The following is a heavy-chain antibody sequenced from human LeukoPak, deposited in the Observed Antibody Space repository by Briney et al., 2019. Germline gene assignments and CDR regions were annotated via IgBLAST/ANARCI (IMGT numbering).Heavy chain of an antibody. CDR1: GGSFSGYY. CDR2: INHSGST. D-gene: IGHD3-22*01. J-gene: IGHJ4*02. CDR3: ARNVDYYDSSGYYHY. Sequence: SETLSLTCAVYGGSFSGYYWSWIRQPPGKGLEWIGEINHSGSTNYNPSLKSRVTISVDTSKNQFSLKLSSVTAADTAVYYCARNVDYYDSSGYYHYWGQGTLVTVSS. V-gene: IGHV4-34*01.